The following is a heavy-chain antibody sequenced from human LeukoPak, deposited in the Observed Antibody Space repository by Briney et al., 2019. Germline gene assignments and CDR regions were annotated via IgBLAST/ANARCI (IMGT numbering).Heavy chain of an antibody. CDR1: GFTFSSYS. CDR2: ISSSSSYI. V-gene: IGHV3-21*04. Sequence: PGGSLRLSCAASGFTFSSYSMNWVRQAPGKGLEWVSSISSSSSYIYYADSVKGRFTISRDNAKNSLYLQMNSLRAEDTAVYYCALAPPGADAFDIWGQGTMVTVSS. J-gene: IGHJ3*02. CDR3: ALAPPGADAFDI.